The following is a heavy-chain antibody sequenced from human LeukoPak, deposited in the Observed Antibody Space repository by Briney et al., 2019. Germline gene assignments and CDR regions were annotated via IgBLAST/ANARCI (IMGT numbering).Heavy chain of an antibody. CDR2: VYSDGITT. D-gene: IGHD3-16*01. CDR1: GFTFSNYW. J-gene: IGHJ3*01. CDR3: TRRGMALDAFDV. V-gene: IGHV3-74*01. Sequence: GGSLRLSCAASGFTFSNYWMHWVRQAPGKGLVWVSRVYSDGITTNYADSVKGRFTISRDNAKNTLYLQMDSLRAEDTAVYYCTRRGMALDAFDVWGQGTMVTVSS.